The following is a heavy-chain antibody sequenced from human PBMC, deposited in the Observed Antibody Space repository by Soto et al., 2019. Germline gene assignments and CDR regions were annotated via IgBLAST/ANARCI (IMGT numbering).Heavy chain of an antibody. J-gene: IGHJ4*02. CDR2: ISSSSSYI. CDR1: GFTFSSYS. Sequence: EVQLVESGGGLVKPGGSLRLSCAASGFTFSSYSMNWVRQAPGKGLEWVSSISSSSSYIYYADSVKGRFTISRDNAKNALYLHMNSLRAEATAVYYCEREAVAGPVNYWGQGTLVTVSS. V-gene: IGHV3-21*01. D-gene: IGHD6-19*01. CDR3: EREAVAGPVNY.